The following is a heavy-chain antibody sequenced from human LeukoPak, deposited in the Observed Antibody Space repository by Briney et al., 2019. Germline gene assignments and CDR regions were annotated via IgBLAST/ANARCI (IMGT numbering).Heavy chain of an antibody. Sequence: GGSLRLSCVASGFTFSTAWMHWARQTPGKGLVWVSHINGDGRRINYADDVKGRFTISRDNAKNTLYLQMNSLRVEDTAVYYCVRDLPRTSGPWGQGTLVTVSS. CDR1: GFTFSTAW. CDR2: INGDGRRI. CDR3: VRDLPRTSGP. V-gene: IGHV3-74*01. J-gene: IGHJ5*02. D-gene: IGHD3-10*01.